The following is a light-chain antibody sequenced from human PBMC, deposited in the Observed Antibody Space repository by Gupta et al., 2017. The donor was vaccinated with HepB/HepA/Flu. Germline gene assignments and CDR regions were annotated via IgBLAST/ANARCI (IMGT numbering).Light chain of an antibody. V-gene: IGKV3-11*01. J-gene: IGKJ2*04. CDR1: QGGSSY. CDR3: QDRSHSRS. Sequence: IVLSQSPATLSLSPGETATLSCRDSQGGSSYVAWYQQKPGQAPRLIIHDVSNRANGIPDRFSGRGDVTDFTHTSSSRENEGVAVYYGQDRSHSRSFGEGTKMEIK. CDR2: DVS.